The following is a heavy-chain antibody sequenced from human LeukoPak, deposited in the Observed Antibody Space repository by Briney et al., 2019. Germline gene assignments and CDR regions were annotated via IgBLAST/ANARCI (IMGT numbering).Heavy chain of an antibody. D-gene: IGHD4-17*01. V-gene: IGHV3-30-3*01. Sequence: PGGSLRLSCAASGFTFSSYAMPWVRQAPGKGLEWVAVISYDGSNKYYADSVKGRFTISRDNSKNTLYLQMNSLRAEDTAVYYCASGGPTVTTARYYYGMDVWGQGTTVTVSS. J-gene: IGHJ6*02. CDR1: GFTFSSYA. CDR2: ISYDGSNK. CDR3: ASGGPTVTTARYYYGMDV.